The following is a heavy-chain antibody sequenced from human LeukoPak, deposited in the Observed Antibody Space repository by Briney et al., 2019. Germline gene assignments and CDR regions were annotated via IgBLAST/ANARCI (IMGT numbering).Heavy chain of an antibody. V-gene: IGHV3-23*01. CDR1: GFTFDDYA. D-gene: IGHD3-10*01. J-gene: IGHJ5*02. CDR2: ISGSGGST. Sequence: PGGSLRLSCAASGFTFDDYAMHWVRQAPGKGLEWVSLISGSGGSTYYADSVKGRFTISRDNSKNTLYLQMNSLRAEDTAVYYCAPSGSGSYFDNWFDPWGQGTLVTVSS. CDR3: APSGSGSYFDNWFDP.